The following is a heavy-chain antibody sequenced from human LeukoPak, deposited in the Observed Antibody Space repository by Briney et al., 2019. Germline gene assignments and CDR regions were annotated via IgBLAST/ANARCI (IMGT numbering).Heavy chain of an antibody. J-gene: IGHJ4*02. D-gene: IGHD6-19*01. V-gene: IGHV1-2*02. CDR1: GYTFTGYY. Sequence: ASVKVSFKASGYTFTGYYMHWVRQAPGQGLEWMGWINPNSGGTNYAQKFQGRVTMTRDTSISTAYMELSRLRSDDTAVYYCARDARRLGSGWYGSFDYWGQGTLVTVSS. CDR2: INPNSGGT. CDR3: ARDARRLGSGWYGSFDY.